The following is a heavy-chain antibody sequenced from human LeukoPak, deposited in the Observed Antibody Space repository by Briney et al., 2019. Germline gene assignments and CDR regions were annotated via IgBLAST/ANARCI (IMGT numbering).Heavy chain of an antibody. Sequence: PSETLSLTCSVSDGSMSGSSFFWGFWVWIRQSPGKGLEWIGSIYNSGSTYYNPSLKSRVTISVDTSNNQFSLNLSSVTVADTAVYFCAGDVGRGNWNYDSYMDVWGKGTTVTVSS. J-gene: IGHJ6*03. CDR1: DGSMSGSSFF. D-gene: IGHD1-20*01. V-gene: IGHV4-39*07. CDR2: IYNSGST. CDR3: AGDVGRGNWNYDSYMDV.